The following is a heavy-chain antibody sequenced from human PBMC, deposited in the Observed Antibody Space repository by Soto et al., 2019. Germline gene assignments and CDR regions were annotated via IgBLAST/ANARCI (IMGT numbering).Heavy chain of an antibody. D-gene: IGHD1-26*01. CDR2: IWYDESNK. CDR1: GFTFSYYG. J-gene: IGHJ6*02. Sequence: QVQLVESGGGVVQPGRSLRLSCAASGFTFSYYGMHWVRQAPGKGLEWVAIIWYDESNKYYADSVTGRFTISRDNSNNMVYLQINSLRAEDTAMYYCAKGGSNAAMDVLGQGTTVTVSS. V-gene: IGHV3-33*08. CDR3: AKGGSNAAMDV.